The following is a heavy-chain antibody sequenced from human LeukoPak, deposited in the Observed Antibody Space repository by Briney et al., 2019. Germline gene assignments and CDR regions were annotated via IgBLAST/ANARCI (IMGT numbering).Heavy chain of an antibody. CDR2: ISGFSGNT. J-gene: IGHJ4*02. CDR3: ARDPEHFDLYESSGQLDS. V-gene: IGHV1-18*01. D-gene: IGHD3-22*01. Sequence: ASVKVSCKASGYKFSNYGISWVRQAPGQGLEWMGWISGFSGNTNYAQKFQDRVTLSTDTSTSTVYMDLRSLISDDTAVYYCARDPEHFDLYESSGQLDSWGQGTQVTVSS. CDR1: GYKFSNYG.